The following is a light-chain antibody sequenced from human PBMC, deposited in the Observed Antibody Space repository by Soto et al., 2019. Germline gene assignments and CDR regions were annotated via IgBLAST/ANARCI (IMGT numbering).Light chain of an antibody. Sequence: EIVLTQSPGTLSLSPGERATLSCRASQSVSSSYLAWYQQKPGQAPRLLIYGASSRATGIPDRFSGSGSGTDFTLTISRLEPEDFAVYYCQQSGSSRLTFGGGTKVDIK. CDR3: QQSGSSRLT. V-gene: IGKV3-20*01. CDR2: GAS. CDR1: QSVSSSY. J-gene: IGKJ4*01.